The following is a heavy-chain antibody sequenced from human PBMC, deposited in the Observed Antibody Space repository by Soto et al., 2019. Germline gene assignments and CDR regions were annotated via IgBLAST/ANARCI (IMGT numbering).Heavy chain of an antibody. Sequence: SVKVSCKASGGTFSSYAISWVRQAPGQGLEWMGGIIPIFGTANYAQKFQGRVTITADESTSTAYMELSSLRSEDTAVYYCARSRRYKWNGYYCGMDFWGQGTTVTVSS. V-gene: IGHV1-69*13. J-gene: IGHJ6*02. CDR3: ARSRRYKWNGYYCGMDF. CDR1: GGTFSSYA. D-gene: IGHD1-20*01. CDR2: IIPIFGTA.